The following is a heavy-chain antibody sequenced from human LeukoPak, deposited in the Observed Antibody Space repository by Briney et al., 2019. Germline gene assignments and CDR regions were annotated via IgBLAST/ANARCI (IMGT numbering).Heavy chain of an antibody. V-gene: IGHV3-21*01. CDR1: GFPFSTYW. Sequence: GGSLRLSCAASGFPFSTYWMSWVRQAPGKGLEWVSSISSSSTYIYYADSVKGRFTISRDNSKNTLYLQMNSLRAEDTAVYYCAELGITMIGGVWGKGTTVTISP. D-gene: IGHD3-10*02. CDR2: ISSSSTYI. J-gene: IGHJ6*04. CDR3: AELGITMIGGV.